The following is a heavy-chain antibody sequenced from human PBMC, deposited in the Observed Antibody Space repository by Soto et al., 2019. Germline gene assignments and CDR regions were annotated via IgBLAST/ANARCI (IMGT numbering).Heavy chain of an antibody. J-gene: IGHJ4*02. D-gene: IGHD6-13*01. V-gene: IGHV5-10-1*01. CDR1: GYSFTLYW. Sequence: VECLTVSFKVSGYSFTLYWISWVRQMPGEGLEWMGRIDPSDSYTNYSPSFQGHVTISADKSISTAYLQWSSLKASDTAMYYCARRGAAAGPRGHYVDDWGQGTLVTVSS. CDR3: ARRGAAAGPRGHYVDD. CDR2: IDPSDSYT.